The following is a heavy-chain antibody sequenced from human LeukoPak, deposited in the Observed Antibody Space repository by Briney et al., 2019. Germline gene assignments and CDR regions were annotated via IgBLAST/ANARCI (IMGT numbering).Heavy chain of an antibody. V-gene: IGHV1-69*01. CDR2: ITPIFGTA. CDR1: GGSFSTYA. D-gene: IGHD6-19*01. Sequence: GSSVKVSCKASGGSFSTYAISWVRQAPGQGLEWMGGITPIFGTANYAQKFQGRVTITADESTSTAYMELSSLRSEDTAVYYCEVVKSSGWYYFDYWGQGTLVTVSS. J-gene: IGHJ4*02. CDR3: EVVKSSGWYYFDY.